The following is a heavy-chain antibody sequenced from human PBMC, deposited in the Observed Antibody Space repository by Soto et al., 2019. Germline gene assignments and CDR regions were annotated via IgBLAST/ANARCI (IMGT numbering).Heavy chain of an antibody. CDR1: GYTFTSYY. D-gene: IGHD2-15*01. J-gene: IGHJ6*02. Sequence: QVQLVQSGAEVKKPGASVKVSCKASGYTFTSYYMHWVRQAPGQGLEWMGIINPSGGSTSYAQKFQGIVTMTSDTSTSTVYMELSSLRASDTAVYYCARIGGGSCYPSVCYGMDVWGQGPTVTVSS. V-gene: IGHV1-46*01. CDR3: ARIGGGSCYPSVCYGMDV. CDR2: INPSGGST.